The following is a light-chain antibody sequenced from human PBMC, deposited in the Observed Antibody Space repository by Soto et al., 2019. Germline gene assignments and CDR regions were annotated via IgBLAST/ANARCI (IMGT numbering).Light chain of an antibody. Sequence: DIVMTQSPDSLAVSLGERATINCKSSQSVLYSSNNKNYLAWYQQKPGQPPKLLIYWASTRESGVPDRFSGSGSGTDFTLTISSLPAEDVAVYYCQQCYNTPYTFGQGTKVEIK. J-gene: IGKJ2*01. CDR3: QQCYNTPYT. V-gene: IGKV4-1*01. CDR1: QSVLYSSNNKNY. CDR2: WAS.